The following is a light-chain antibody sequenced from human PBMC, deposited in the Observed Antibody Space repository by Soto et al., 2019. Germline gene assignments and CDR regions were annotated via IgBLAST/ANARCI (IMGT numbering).Light chain of an antibody. V-gene: IGKV3D-15*01. CDR1: RSVSSY. Sequence: EIVLTQSPATRSLSPGEPATLYSSATRSVSSYLAWYQQKPGQAPRLLLYDASSRPTDIPARFSGSGSGTEFSLTISSLQSEDFAVYYCQHYNNWPPWTFGQGTQVDIK. CDR2: DAS. CDR3: QHYNNWPPWT. J-gene: IGKJ1*01.